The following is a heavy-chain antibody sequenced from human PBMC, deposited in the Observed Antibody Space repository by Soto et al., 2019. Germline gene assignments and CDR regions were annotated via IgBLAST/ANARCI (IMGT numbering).Heavy chain of an antibody. V-gene: IGHV5-51*01. CDR1: GYSFTSYW. Sequence: GESLKISCKGSGYSFTSYWIGWVRQRPGKGLEGMGIFYPGDSDTRYSPSFQGQVTISAHKSISTAYLQWSNLKASDTAIYYCASQGLANWGYLGIDYWGQGTLVTVSS. J-gene: IGHJ4*02. CDR2: FYPGDSDT. CDR3: ASQGLANWGYLGIDY. D-gene: IGHD7-27*01.